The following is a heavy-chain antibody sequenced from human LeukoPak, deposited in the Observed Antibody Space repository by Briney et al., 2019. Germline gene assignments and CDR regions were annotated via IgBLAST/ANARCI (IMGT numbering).Heavy chain of an antibody. CDR2: ISGSGGST. CDR3: AKGYFDWLLLFDY. Sequence: HPGGSLRLSCAASGFTFSSYAMSWVRQAPGKGLEWVSAISGSGGSTYYADSVKGRFTISRDNSKNTLYLQMNSLRAEDTAVYYCAKGYFDWLLLFDYWGQGTLVTVSS. CDR1: GFTFSSYA. D-gene: IGHD3-9*01. V-gene: IGHV3-23*01. J-gene: IGHJ4*02.